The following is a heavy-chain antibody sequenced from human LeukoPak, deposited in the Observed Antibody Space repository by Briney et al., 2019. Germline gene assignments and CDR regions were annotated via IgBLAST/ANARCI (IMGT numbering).Heavy chain of an antibody. CDR2: IIPIFGTA. J-gene: IGHJ6*02. CDR1: GGTFSSYV. CDR3: ARALYSGSYYYYYGMDV. V-gene: IGHV1-69*13. D-gene: IGHD1-26*01. Sequence: SVKVSCRASGGTFSSYVISWVRQAPGQGLEWMGGIIPIFGTANYAQKFQGRVTITADESTSTAYMELSSLRSEDTAVYYCARALYSGSYYYYYGMDVWGQGTTVTVSS.